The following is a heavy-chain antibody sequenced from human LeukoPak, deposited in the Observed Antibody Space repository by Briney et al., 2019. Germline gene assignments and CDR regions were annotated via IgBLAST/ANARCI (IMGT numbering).Heavy chain of an antibody. Sequence: TPSEILSLTCAVYGGSFSGYYWSWIRQPPGKGLEWIGEINHSGSTNYNPSLKSRVTISVDTSKTQFSLKLSSVTAADTAVYYCARGIDIVVVPAAIDPLAFFDYWGQGTLVTVSS. CDR3: ARGIDIVVVPAAIDPLAFFDY. J-gene: IGHJ4*02. CDR2: INHSGST. V-gene: IGHV4-34*01. D-gene: IGHD2-2*02. CDR1: GGSFSGYY.